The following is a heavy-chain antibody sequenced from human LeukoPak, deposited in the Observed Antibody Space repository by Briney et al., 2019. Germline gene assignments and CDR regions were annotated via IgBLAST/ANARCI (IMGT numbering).Heavy chain of an antibody. CDR1: GGSISSNNYY. CDR2: ISYSWST. Sequence: SETLSLTCTVSGGSISSNNYYCGWILHPPGNGLEWIGSISYSWSTYYNPSLKSRVNISVDTSKTEFSLKLSSGTAADTGVYYCATPDGYSYAYAHWGQGTLVTVSS. V-gene: IGHV4-39*01. J-gene: IGHJ4*02. CDR3: ATPDGYSYAYAH. D-gene: IGHD5-18*01.